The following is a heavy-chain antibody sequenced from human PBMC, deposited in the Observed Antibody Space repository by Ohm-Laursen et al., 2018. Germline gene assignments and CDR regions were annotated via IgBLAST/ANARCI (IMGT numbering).Heavy chain of an antibody. CDR3: ARVSRGTLQSP. V-gene: IGHV3-48*03. J-gene: IGHJ5*02. CDR2: ISSSGSTI. CDR1: GFTFSSSE. D-gene: IGHD5-24*01. Sequence: GSLRLSCAASGFTFSSSEMNWVRQAPGKGLEWVSYISSSGSTIYYADSVKGRFTISRDNAKNSLYLQMNSLRAEDTAVYYCARVSRGTLQSPWGQGTLVTVSS.